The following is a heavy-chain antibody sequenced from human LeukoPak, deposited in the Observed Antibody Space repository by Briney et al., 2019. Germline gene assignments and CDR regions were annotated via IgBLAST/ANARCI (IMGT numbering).Heavy chain of an antibody. CDR3: ARKGRITMVRGVIYWFDP. V-gene: IGHV4-34*01. Sequence: SETLSLTCAVYGGSFSGYYWSWIRQPPGKGLEWIGEINHSGSTNYNPSLKSRVPISVYTSKTHFSLNLSSVTAADTAVYYFARKGRITMVRGVIYWFDPWGQGTLVTVSS. CDR2: INHSGST. J-gene: IGHJ5*02. CDR1: GGSFSGYY. D-gene: IGHD3-10*01.